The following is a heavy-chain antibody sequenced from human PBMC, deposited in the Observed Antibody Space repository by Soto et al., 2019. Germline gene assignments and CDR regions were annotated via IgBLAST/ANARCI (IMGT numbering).Heavy chain of an antibody. J-gene: IGHJ6*02. Sequence: QLQLQESGPGLVKPSETLSLTCTVSGGSISSSSYYWGWIRQPPGKGLEWIGSIYYSGSTYYNPSLKSRVTISVDTSKSQLSLKLSSVTAADTAVYYCARYDGDYYGIDVWGQGTTVTVSS. CDR1: GGSISSSSYY. CDR3: ARYDGDYYGIDV. D-gene: IGHD3-3*01. CDR2: IYYSGST. V-gene: IGHV4-39*01.